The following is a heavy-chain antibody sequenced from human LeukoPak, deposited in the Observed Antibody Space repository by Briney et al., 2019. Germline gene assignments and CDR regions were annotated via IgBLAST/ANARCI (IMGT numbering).Heavy chain of an antibody. Sequence: SETLSLTRTVSGGSISSGSYYWSWIRQPAGKGLEWIGRIYTSGSTNYNPSLKSRVTISVDTSKNQFSLKLSSVTAADTAVYYCARGTTAIRGLFDPWGQGTLVTVSS. V-gene: IGHV4-61*02. J-gene: IGHJ5*02. CDR3: ARGTTAIRGLFDP. D-gene: IGHD2-21*02. CDR1: GGSISSGSYY. CDR2: IYTSGST.